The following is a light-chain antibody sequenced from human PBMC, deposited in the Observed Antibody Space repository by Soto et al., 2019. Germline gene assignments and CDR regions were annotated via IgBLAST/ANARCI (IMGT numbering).Light chain of an antibody. J-gene: IGKJ1*01. CDR3: QQRRDWPRT. CDR1: QSISVY. CDR2: DAS. Sequence: EAVSSQSSATLSLSPGERATLSCRASQSISVYLAWYQKKPGQAPSLLLYDASNRATGIPARFSGSGSGTDFTLTIISLETEDFAVYYCQQRRDWPRTFGQGTKV. V-gene: IGKV3-11*01.